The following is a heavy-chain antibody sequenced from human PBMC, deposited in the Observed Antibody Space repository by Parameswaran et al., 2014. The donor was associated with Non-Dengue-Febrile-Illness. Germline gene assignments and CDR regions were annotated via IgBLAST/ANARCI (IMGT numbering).Heavy chain of an antibody. CDR3: ATPSSSLDH. J-gene: IGHJ5*02. D-gene: IGHD6-6*01. V-gene: IGHV3-7*03. Sequence: VRQAPGKGLEWVANIKPDGTEKYHIDSVKGRFTISRDNAKNSLYLQMNSLRAEDSAVYYCATPSSSLDHWGQGTLVTVSS. CDR2: IKPDGTEK.